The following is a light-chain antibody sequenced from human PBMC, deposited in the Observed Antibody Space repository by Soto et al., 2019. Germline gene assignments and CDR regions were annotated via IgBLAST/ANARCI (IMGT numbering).Light chain of an antibody. Sequence: DIQMTQSPSSLSASVGDRVTITCRASQDISVYLAWDQQKPGKVPTLLIYSASTLQSGVPSRFSGSGSGTDFTLTISSLQPEDVAPYYCQKFKTAPLTFGQGTRLEIK. CDR2: SAS. V-gene: IGKV1-27*01. J-gene: IGKJ5*01. CDR1: QDISVY. CDR3: QKFKTAPLT.